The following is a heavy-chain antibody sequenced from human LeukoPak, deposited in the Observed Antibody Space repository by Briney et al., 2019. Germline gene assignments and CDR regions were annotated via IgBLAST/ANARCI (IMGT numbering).Heavy chain of an antibody. J-gene: IGHJ6*02. V-gene: IGHV4-34*01. Sequence: SEALSLTCAVYGGSFSGYYWSWIRQPPGKGLEWIGEINHSGSTNYNPSLKSRVTMSVDTSKNQFSLKLSSVTAADTAVYYCARPAYYYDSSGYAFMDVWGQGTTVTVSS. CDR1: GGSFSGYY. CDR3: ARPAYYYDSSGYAFMDV. CDR2: INHSGST. D-gene: IGHD3-22*01.